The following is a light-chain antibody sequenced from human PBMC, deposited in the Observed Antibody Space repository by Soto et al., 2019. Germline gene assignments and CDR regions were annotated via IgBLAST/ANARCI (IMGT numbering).Light chain of an antibody. CDR1: QSISSY. Sequence: PLSQSPSSLSASVRDRVTITCRASQSISSYLNWYQHKPGKAPKLLIYAASSLQSGVPSRFSGSGSGTDFTLTISMLQPEDFATYCCQRNYSSPRTFGGGTKVDIK. CDR2: AAS. V-gene: IGKV1-39*01. J-gene: IGKJ4*01. CDR3: QRNYSSPRT.